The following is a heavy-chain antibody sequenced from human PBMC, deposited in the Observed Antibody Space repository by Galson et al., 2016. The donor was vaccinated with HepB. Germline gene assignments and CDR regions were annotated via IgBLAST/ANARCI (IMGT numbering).Heavy chain of an antibody. CDR1: GGSFSTYY. D-gene: IGHD6-6*01. J-gene: IGHJ6*02. V-gene: IGHV4-34*01. CDR3: ARGLVYFDFGMDV. CDR2: INRSGSA. Sequence: SETLSLTCAVYGGSFSTYYWTRIRQPPGKGLEWIGEINRSGSANYNPSLKSRVTISVDTSKNQFSLKLTSVTAADSAVYYCARGLVYFDFGMDVWGQGTTVTVSS.